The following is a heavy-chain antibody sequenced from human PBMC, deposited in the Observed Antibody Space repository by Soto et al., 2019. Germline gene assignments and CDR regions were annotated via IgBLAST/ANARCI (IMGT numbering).Heavy chain of an antibody. CDR1: GFIFSHAW. CDR3: AADLGPPYDSNNWFDP. CDR2: VKNNGGAT. V-gene: IGHV3-15*07. D-gene: IGHD2-21*01. Sequence: EVQLVESGGGLVQPGRSLRLSCAASGFIFSHAWFHWVRQPPGKGLELVGRVKNNGGATDYAPSVKGRFIISRDDSKDMVYLQMSSLRTEDTAIYYCAADLGPPYDSNNWFDPWGQGTLVTVSS. J-gene: IGHJ5*02.